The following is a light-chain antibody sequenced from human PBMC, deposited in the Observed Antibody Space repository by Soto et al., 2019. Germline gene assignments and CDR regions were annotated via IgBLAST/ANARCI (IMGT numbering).Light chain of an antibody. CDR1: QSVNSD. CDR2: GAS. J-gene: IGKJ1*01. V-gene: IGKV3-15*01. CDR3: HQDDNLPET. Sequence: ETVMTQSPATLSVSPGERATLSCRASQSVNSDLAWYQQKPGQAPRLLIYGASTRATGIPARFSGSGSGTESTLTISSLQSEDFAVYYCHQDDNLPETFGQGTKVEIK.